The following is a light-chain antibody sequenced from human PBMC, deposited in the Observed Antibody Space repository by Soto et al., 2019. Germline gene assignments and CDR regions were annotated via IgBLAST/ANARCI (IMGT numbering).Light chain of an antibody. CDR2: DVS. Sequence: AIQLTQSPSSLSASVGDRVTITCRASQDIRGALAWYQQKPGKAPKMLIYDVSTLESGVPLRFSGSSSRTDFTLTISSLQPVDFATYYCQQFNSDPITFGQGTRLEIK. J-gene: IGKJ5*01. V-gene: IGKV1-13*02. CDR3: QQFNSDPIT. CDR1: QDIRGA.